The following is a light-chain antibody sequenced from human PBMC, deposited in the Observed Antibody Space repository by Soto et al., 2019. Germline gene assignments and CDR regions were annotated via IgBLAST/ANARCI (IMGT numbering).Light chain of an antibody. V-gene: IGKV3-20*01. CDR2: GVS. Sequence: EIVLTQSPGTLSLSPGERATLSCRASQSVSSSYLAWYQHKPGQAPRLLIYGVSSRATGIPDRFSGSGSGTHFTLTISRLEPEDSAVYYCHQYGTSPKTFGQGTKVEIK. CDR1: QSVSSSY. J-gene: IGKJ1*01. CDR3: HQYGTSPKT.